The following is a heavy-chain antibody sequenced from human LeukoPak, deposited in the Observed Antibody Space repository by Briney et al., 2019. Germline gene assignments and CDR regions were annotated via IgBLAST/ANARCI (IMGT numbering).Heavy chain of an antibody. D-gene: IGHD6-13*01. CDR1: GFTFSSYS. CDR3: AKKGSRIAAAGPYFDY. J-gene: IGHJ4*02. Sequence: TGGSLGLSCAASGFTFSSYSMNWVRQAPGKGLEWVSSIDSSSSFIYYADSVKGRFTISRDNAKNSLYLQMNSLRAEDTAVYYCAKKGSRIAAAGPYFDYWGQGTLVTVSS. V-gene: IGHV3-21*01. CDR2: IDSSSSFI.